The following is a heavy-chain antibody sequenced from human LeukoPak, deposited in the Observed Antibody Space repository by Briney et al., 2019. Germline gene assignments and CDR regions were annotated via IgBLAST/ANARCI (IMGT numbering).Heavy chain of an antibody. D-gene: IGHD6-6*01. V-gene: IGHV4-34*01. Sequence: SETLSLTCAVYGGSFSGYYWSWIRQPPGKGLEWIGEINHSGSTNYNPSLKSRVTISVDTSKNQFSLKLSSVTAADTAVYYCARGSSSRWFDPWGQGTLVTVSS. CDR1: GGSFSGYY. CDR2: INHSGST. CDR3: ARGSSSRWFDP. J-gene: IGHJ5*02.